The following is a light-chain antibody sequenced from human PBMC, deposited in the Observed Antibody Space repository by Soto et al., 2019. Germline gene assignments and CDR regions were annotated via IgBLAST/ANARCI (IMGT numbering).Light chain of an antibody. CDR3: QQRHMWPIT. CDR2: KAS. V-gene: IGKV1-5*03. J-gene: IGKJ5*01. CDR1: QSIDTW. Sequence: DIQMTQSPSTLSASVGDTVTITCRASQSIDTWLAWHQQKPGRAPKLLISKASTLESGVPSRFSGSGSGTDFTLTISGLQPDDFAIYYCQQRHMWPITFGQGTRLEIK.